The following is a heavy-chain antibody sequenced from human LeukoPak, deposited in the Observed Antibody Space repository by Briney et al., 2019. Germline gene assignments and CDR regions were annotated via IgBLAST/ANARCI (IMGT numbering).Heavy chain of an antibody. Sequence: PSETLSLTCTVSGGSISSYYWSWIRQPAGKGLEWIGRIYTSGSTNYNPSLKSRVTMSVDTSKNQFSLKLSSVTAADTAVYYCARDRGSGSLAYYYYYMDVWGKGTTVTVSS. CDR3: ARDRGSGSLAYYYYYMDV. CDR2: IYTSGST. J-gene: IGHJ6*03. D-gene: IGHD1-26*01. CDR1: GGSISSYY. V-gene: IGHV4-4*07.